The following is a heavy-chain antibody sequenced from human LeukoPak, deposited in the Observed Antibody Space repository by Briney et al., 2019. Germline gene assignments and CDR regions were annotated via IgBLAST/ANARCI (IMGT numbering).Heavy chain of an antibody. J-gene: IGHJ5*02. CDR3: ARGILYNYDFCPFDP. V-gene: IGHV4-31*03. CDR1: GDSISSDYY. Sequence: SETLSLTCTVSGDSISSDYYWSGFRQHPGKGLEWIAYIYYGGTTYYNQSLEGRVSISVDKSKNTLSMSLASVTAADTAVYYCARGILYNYDFCPFDPWGQGTLVTVSS. CDR2: IYYGGTT. D-gene: IGHD3-3*01.